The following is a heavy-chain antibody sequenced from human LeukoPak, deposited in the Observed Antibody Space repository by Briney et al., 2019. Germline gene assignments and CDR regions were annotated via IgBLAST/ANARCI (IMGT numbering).Heavy chain of an antibody. Sequence: GGSLRLSCAASGFTFSSYSMNWVRQAPGKGLEWVPSISSSSSYIYYADSVKGRFTISRDNAKNSLYLQMNSLRAEDTAVYYCARGRRDYVWGSYPFDYWGQGTLATVSS. CDR1: GFTFSSYS. CDR2: ISSSSSYI. V-gene: IGHV3-21*01. J-gene: IGHJ4*02. CDR3: ARGRRDYVWGSYPFDY. D-gene: IGHD3-16*02.